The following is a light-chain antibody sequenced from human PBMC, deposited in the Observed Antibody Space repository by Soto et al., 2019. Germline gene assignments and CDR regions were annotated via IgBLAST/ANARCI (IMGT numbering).Light chain of an antibody. J-gene: IGLJ3*02. V-gene: IGLV1-47*01. CDR2: RNN. CDR3: ATWDDSLGGPV. CDR1: TFNIGTSS. Sequence: QSVLIQPASASGTPGQRVTISCSGSTFNIGTSSVYWYQQFPGTAPKLLIYRNNQRPSGVPDRFSGSKFVTAASLAISGLRSEDEADYYCATWDDSLGGPVFGGGTKLTVL.